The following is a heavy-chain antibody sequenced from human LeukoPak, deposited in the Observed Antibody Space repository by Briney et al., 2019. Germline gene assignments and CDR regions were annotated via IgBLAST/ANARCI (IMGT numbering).Heavy chain of an antibody. Sequence: KPSETLSLTCTVSGGSISSYYWSWIRQPPGKGLEWIGYIYYSGSTNYNPSLKSRVTISVDTSKNQFSLKLSSVTVADTAVYYCARGYSSSWYYFDYWGQGTLVTVSS. V-gene: IGHV4-59*01. CDR3: ARGYSSSWYYFDY. CDR2: IYYSGST. CDR1: GGSISSYY. J-gene: IGHJ4*02. D-gene: IGHD6-13*01.